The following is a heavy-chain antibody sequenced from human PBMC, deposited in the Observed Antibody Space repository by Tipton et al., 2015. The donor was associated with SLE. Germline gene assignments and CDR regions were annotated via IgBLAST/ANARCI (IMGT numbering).Heavy chain of an antibody. J-gene: IGHJ6*03. CDR2: IRGSGGST. Sequence: SGVIFSTLAMSWVRQAPGKGLEWVSGIRGSGGSTYYADSGKGRFTISRANSKNTLYLQRNSLRAEDTAVYCCGGGQYYCMDVWGEGTTVTISS. CDR1: GVIFSTLA. V-gene: IGHV3-23*01. CDR3: GGGQYYCMDV. D-gene: IGHD3-16*01.